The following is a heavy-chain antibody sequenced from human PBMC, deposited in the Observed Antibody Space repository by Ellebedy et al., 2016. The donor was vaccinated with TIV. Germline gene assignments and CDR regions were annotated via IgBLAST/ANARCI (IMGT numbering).Heavy chain of an antibody. CDR2: ISHTGTRT. J-gene: IGHJ4*02. D-gene: IGHD1-14*01. Sequence: LGGSLRLSCAASGFTFTSFAMSWVRQAPGKGLEWVSTISHTGTRTYYADSVEGRFTISRDTSKKTLYLQMNSLRAEDTAVYYCARGRSGTYIHHAFDYWGRGTLVTVSS. CDR3: ARGRSGTYIHHAFDY. CDR1: GFTFTSFA. V-gene: IGHV3-23*01.